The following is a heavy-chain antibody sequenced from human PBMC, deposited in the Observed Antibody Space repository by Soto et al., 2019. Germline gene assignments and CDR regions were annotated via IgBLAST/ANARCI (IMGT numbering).Heavy chain of an antibody. J-gene: IGHJ4*02. Sequence: QVQLVQSGAEVKKPGASVKVSCKASGDTFTSYAMHWVRQAPGQRLEWMGWINAGNGNTKYSQKFQGRVTITRDTSASTAYMELSSLRSEDTAVYYCARSPTLWHFDYWGQGTLVTVSS. CDR1: GDTFTSYA. CDR2: INAGNGNT. D-gene: IGHD3-10*01. V-gene: IGHV1-3*01. CDR3: ARSPTLWHFDY.